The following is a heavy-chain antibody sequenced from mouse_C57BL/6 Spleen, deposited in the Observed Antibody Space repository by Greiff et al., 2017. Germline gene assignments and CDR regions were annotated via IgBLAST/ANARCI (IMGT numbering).Heavy chain of an antibody. CDR1: GFSFNTYA. CDR3: VRSYGNTLGFDY. CDR2: IRSKSNNYAT. Sequence: DVMLVESGGGLVQPKGSLKLSCAASGFSFNTYAMNWVRQAPGKGLEWVARIRSKSNNYATYYADSVKDRFTISRDDSESMLYLQMNNLKTEDTAMYYCVRSYGNTLGFDYWGQGTTLTVSS. V-gene: IGHV10-1*01. D-gene: IGHD2-1*01. J-gene: IGHJ2*01.